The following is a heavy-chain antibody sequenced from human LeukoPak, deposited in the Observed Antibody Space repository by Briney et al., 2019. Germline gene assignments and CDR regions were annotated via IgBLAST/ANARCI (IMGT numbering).Heavy chain of an antibody. D-gene: IGHD2-2*01. CDR1: GGSISSYY. V-gene: IGHV4-34*01. Sequence: SETLSLTCSVSGGSISSYYWSWIRQPPGKGLEWIGEINHSGSTNYNPSLKSRVTISVDTSKNQFSLKLSSVTAADTAVYYCARGIYCSSTSCYSYNWFDPWGQGTLVTVSS. CDR2: INHSGST. J-gene: IGHJ5*02. CDR3: ARGIYCSSTSCYSYNWFDP.